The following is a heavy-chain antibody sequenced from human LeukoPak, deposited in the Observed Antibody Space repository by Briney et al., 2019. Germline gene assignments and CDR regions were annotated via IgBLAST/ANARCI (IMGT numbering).Heavy chain of an antibody. CDR2: IYYSGST. CDR3: ARDLEWSGLQR. J-gene: IGHJ1*01. CDR1: GGSISSYY. Sequence: SETLSLTCTVSGGSISSYYWSWIRQPPGKGLEWIGYIYYSGSTNYNPSLKSRVTISVDTSKSQFSLKLSSVTAADTAVYYCARDLEWSGLQRWGQGTLVTVSS. D-gene: IGHD3-3*01. V-gene: IGHV4-59*01.